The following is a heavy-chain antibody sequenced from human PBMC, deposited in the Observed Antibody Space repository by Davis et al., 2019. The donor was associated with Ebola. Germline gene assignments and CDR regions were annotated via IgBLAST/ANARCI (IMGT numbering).Heavy chain of an antibody. J-gene: IGHJ5*02. V-gene: IGHV1-18*03. D-gene: IGHD4-17*01. CDR1: GYTFTSYG. Sequence: AASVKVSCKASGYTFTSYGISWVRQAPGQGLEWMGWISAYNGNTNYAQELQGRVTMTTDTSTSTAYMELRSLRSDDMAVYYCARVTNPQIGHWFDPWGQGTLVTVSS. CDR2: ISAYNGNT. CDR3: ARVTNPQIGHWFDP.